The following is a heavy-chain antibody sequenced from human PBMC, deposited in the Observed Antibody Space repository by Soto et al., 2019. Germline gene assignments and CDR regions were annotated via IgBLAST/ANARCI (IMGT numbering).Heavy chain of an antibody. CDR3: ATQRGGGGY. J-gene: IGHJ4*02. CDR1: GFTVSNNY. Sequence: EVQLVESGGGLIQPGGSLRLSCAVSGFTVSNNYMSWVRQAPGKGLEGVSVIYSGGYTAYGDSVKGRFTISRDNSKNILFLQRNGLGADGRALYFGATQRGGGGYWGQGTLVTVSS. CDR2: IYSGGYT. V-gene: IGHV3-53*01. D-gene: IGHD6-25*01.